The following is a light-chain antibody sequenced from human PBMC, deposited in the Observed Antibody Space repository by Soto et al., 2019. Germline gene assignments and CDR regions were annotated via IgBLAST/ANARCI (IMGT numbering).Light chain of an antibody. J-gene: IGKJ2*01. V-gene: IGKV1-5*03. CDR1: QSISSW. CDR3: QQYNSYVYT. CDR2: KAS. Sequence: DIQMTQSPSTLSASVGDRVTIICRASQSISSWLAWYQQKPGKAPKLLIYKASSLESGVPPRFSGSGSGTEFNLTTRSLQSDDFATYYCQQYNSYVYTFGQGTKLEIK.